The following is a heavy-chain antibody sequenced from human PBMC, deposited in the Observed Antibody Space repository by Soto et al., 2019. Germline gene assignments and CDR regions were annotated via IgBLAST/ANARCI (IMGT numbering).Heavy chain of an antibody. CDR3: ATTGPY. V-gene: IGHV3-33*01. CDR2: IWFDGSNK. J-gene: IGHJ4*02. Sequence: QVQLVETGGGVVQPGRSLRLSCAASGFTFSSYGMHWVRQAPGKGLEWVAVIWFDGSNKYYADSVKGRFTISRYNSKNTVSLQMNSLKDDDSAAYYCATTGPYGGKGTLVTVAS. CDR1: GFTFSSYG.